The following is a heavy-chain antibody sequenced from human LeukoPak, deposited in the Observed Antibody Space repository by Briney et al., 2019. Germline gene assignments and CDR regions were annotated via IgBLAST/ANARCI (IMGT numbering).Heavy chain of an antibody. CDR2: IYTSGST. D-gene: IGHD3-22*01. CDR3: ARDAYYYDSSGYYVVDS. Sequence: SETLSLTCTVSGGSITSYYWSWIRQPAGKGLEWIGRIYTSGSTYYNPSLKSRVTMSVDTSKNQFSLKLSSVTDADTAVYYCARDAYYYDSSGYYVVDSWGQGTLVTVSS. CDR1: GGSITSYY. V-gene: IGHV4-4*07. J-gene: IGHJ4*02.